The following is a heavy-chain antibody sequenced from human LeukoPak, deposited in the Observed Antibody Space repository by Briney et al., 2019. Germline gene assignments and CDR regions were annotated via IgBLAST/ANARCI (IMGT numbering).Heavy chain of an antibody. CDR3: ARPYSSSWYYFDY. CDR1: GYSISSGYY. Sequence: ETLSLTCTVSGYSISSGYYWGWIRQPPGKGLEWIGSIYHSGSTYYNPSLKSRVTISVDTSKNQFSLKLSSVTAADTAVYYCARPYSSSWYYFDYWGQGTLVTVSS. J-gene: IGHJ4*02. CDR2: IYHSGST. V-gene: IGHV4-38-2*02. D-gene: IGHD6-13*01.